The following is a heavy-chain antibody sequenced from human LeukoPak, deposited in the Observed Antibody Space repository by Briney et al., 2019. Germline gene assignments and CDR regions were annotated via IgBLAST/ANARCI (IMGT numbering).Heavy chain of an antibody. CDR2: ISSSGSYT. CDR3: ARDWLVGATPPYYFDY. D-gene: IGHD1-26*01. CDR1: GFTFSSYS. V-gene: IGHV3-21*01. J-gene: IGHJ4*02. Sequence: GGSLRLSCAASGFTFSSYSMNWVRQAPGKGLEWVSSISSSGSYTYYADSVKGRFTISRDNAKNSLYLQMNSLRAEDTAVYYYARDWLVGATPPYYFDYWGQGTLVTVPS.